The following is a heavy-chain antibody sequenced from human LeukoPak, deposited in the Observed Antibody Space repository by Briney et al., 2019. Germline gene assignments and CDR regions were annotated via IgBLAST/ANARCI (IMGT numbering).Heavy chain of an antibody. J-gene: IGHJ4*02. V-gene: IGHV4-59*01. CDR1: GGSISSYY. D-gene: IGHD3-22*01. CDR3: AREAINDRADY. CDR2: IYYSGST. Sequence: PSETLSLTCTVSGGSISSYYWSWIRQPPGKGLEWIGYIYYSGSTNYNPSLKSRVTISVDTSKNQFSLKLSSVTAADTAVYYCAREAINDRADYWGQGTLVTVSS.